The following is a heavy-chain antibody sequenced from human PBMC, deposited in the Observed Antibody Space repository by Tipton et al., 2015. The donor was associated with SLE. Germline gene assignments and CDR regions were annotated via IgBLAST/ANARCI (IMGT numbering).Heavy chain of an antibody. CDR2: INQEGSEK. J-gene: IGHJ1*01. V-gene: IGHV3-7*01. CDR1: EFIFSPYW. D-gene: IGHD2-2*02. CDR3: ARTADCSSTSCYTGGGYFQH. Sequence: SLRLSCAASEFIFSPYWMSWVRQAPGKGLEWVANINQEGSEKYYVDSVKGRFTISRDNSKNTLYLQMNSLRAEDTAVYYCARTADCSSTSCYTGGGYFQHWGQGTLVTVSS.